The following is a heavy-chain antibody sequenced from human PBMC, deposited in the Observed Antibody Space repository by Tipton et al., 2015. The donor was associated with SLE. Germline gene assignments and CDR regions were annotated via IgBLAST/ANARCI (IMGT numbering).Heavy chain of an antibody. V-gene: IGHV4-34*01. J-gene: IGHJ4*02. D-gene: IGHD7-27*01. CDR3: ARLTPWGYDY. CDR1: GKSSSSYY. Sequence: TLSLTCVGYGKSSSSYYWNWIRQAPGKGLEWIGEIKHSGRTNYNPSLKSRVTISVDTSKNQFSLKLNSVTAADTAVYYCARLTPWGYDYWGPGMLVTVSS. CDR2: IKHSGRT.